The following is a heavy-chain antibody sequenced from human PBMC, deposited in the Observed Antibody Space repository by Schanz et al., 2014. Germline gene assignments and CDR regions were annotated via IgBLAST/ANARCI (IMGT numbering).Heavy chain of an antibody. Sequence: EVHLLESGGGLVKPGGSLRLSCAASGFTFSDAWMTWVRQAPGKGLEWVSAINWSDGSTGYADSVRGRFTISRDNSMNTVYLQMNSLRSDDAAVYYCARAQGVIRLYYGVDVWGQGTTVTVSS. CDR3: ARAQGVIRLYYGVDV. V-gene: IGHV3-23*01. CDR1: GFTFSDAW. D-gene: IGHD3-10*01. CDR2: INWSDGST. J-gene: IGHJ6*02.